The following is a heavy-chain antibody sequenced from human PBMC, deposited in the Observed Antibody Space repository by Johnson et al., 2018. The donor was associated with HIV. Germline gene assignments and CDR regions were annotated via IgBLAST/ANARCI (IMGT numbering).Heavy chain of an antibody. CDR2: INWNGGST. J-gene: IGHJ3*02. Sequence: VQLVESGGGVVRPGGSLRLSCAASGFTFDDYDMSWVRQAPGKGLEWVSGINWNGGSTGYPDSVKGRFTISRDNAKNALYLQMNSLRAEDTALYYCARSVSIVVLPAATRGGAFDIWGQGTMVTVSS. D-gene: IGHD2-2*01. CDR1: GFTFDDYD. V-gene: IGHV3-20*04. CDR3: ARSVSIVVLPAATRGGAFDI.